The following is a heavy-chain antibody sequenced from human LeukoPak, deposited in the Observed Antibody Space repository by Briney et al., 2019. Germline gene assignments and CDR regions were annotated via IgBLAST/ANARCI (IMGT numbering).Heavy chain of an antibody. J-gene: IGHJ4*02. V-gene: IGHV4-4*07. CDR3: ARALSYSSGYFDY. CDR2: FYTSGT. D-gene: IGHD6-25*01. Sequence: PSETLSLTCTVSGGSISSYFWSWIRQPAGKGLEWIGRFYTSGTNYNPSLQSRVTMSVDTSKNQFSLRLSSVTAADTAVYYCARALSYSSGYFDYWGQGTLITVPS. CDR1: GGSISSYF.